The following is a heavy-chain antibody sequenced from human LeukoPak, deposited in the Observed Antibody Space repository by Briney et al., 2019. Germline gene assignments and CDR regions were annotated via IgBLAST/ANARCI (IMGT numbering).Heavy chain of an antibody. J-gene: IGHJ1*01. CDR3: ARVRHIAAAGAEYFQH. CDR2: ISAYNGNT. D-gene: IGHD6-25*01. V-gene: IGHV1-18*01. Sequence: ASVKVSCKASGYTFTSYGISWVRQAPGQGLEWMGWISAYNGNTNYAQKLQGRVTMTTDTSTSTAYMDLSSLRSDDTAIYYCARVRHIAAAGAEYFQHWGQGTLVTVSS. CDR1: GYTFTSYG.